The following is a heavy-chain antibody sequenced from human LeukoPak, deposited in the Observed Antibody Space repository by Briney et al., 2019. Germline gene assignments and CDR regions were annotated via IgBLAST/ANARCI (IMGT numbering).Heavy chain of an antibody. CDR1: GFTFSSYW. D-gene: IGHD3-10*01. Sequence: GGSLRLSCAASGFTFSSYWMHWVRQAPGKGLVWVSRINSDGSSTSYVDSVKGRFTISRDNAKNTLYLQMNSLRAEDTAVYYCARDRGGGYFDIWGQGTLVTVSS. CDR2: INSDGSST. V-gene: IGHV3-74*01. J-gene: IGHJ4*02. CDR3: ARDRGGGYFDI.